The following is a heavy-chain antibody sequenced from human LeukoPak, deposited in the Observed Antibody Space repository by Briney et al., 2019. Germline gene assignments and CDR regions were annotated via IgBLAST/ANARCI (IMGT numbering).Heavy chain of an antibody. Sequence: SGGSLRLSCAASGFTFSDYYMSWIRQAPGKGLEWVSSISSSSYIYYADSVKGRFTISRDNAKNSLYLQMNSLRAEDTAVYYCARAEVVLTGYQIPFFDYWGQGTLVTVSS. CDR3: ARAEVVLTGYQIPFFDY. D-gene: IGHD3-9*01. CDR2: ISSSSYI. CDR1: GFTFSDYY. J-gene: IGHJ4*02. V-gene: IGHV3-69-1*01.